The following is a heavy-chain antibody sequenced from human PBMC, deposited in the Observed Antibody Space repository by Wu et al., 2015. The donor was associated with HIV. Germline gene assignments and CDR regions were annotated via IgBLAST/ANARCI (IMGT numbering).Heavy chain of an antibody. V-gene: IGHV1-69*05. Sequence: QVQLVQSGAEVKKPRSSVKVSCKASGDTFSTSAISWVRQTPGQGLQWMGGINPLFGTTKHTQKFQDRVTFTTDESKTTAYMELSSLRSEDSAVYYCAINTDSVATSLYSLGVWGQGTTVTVSS. CDR1: GDTFSTSA. CDR3: AINTDSVATSLYSLGV. J-gene: IGHJ6*02. D-gene: IGHD5-12*01. CDR2: INPLFGTT.